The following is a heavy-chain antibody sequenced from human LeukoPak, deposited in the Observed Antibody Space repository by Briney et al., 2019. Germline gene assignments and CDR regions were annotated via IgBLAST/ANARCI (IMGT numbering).Heavy chain of an antibody. V-gene: IGHV3-23*01. CDR3: AKDIQLST. CDR1: GFTFSVAA. D-gene: IGHD5-24*01. CDR2: IGASGEST. Sequence: GGSLRLSCASSGFTFSVAAMTWVRQAPGKGREWVSLIGASGESTYYADSVKGRFTISRDNSKNTLSLQMNSLRVEDTAMYFCAKDIQLSTWGLGTMATVSS. J-gene: IGHJ3*01.